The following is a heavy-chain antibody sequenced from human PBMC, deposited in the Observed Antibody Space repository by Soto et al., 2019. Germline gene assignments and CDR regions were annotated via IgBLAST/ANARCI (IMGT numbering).Heavy chain of an antibody. D-gene: IGHD3-10*01. Sequence: PSETLSLTCAVYGGSFSCYYWSWIRQPPGKGLEWIGEINHSGSTNYNPSLKSRVTISVDTSKNQFSLKLSSVTAADTAVYYCAREGPRAHFDYWGQGTLVTVSS. CDR2: INHSGST. J-gene: IGHJ4*02. V-gene: IGHV4-34*01. CDR1: GGSFSCYY. CDR3: AREGPRAHFDY.